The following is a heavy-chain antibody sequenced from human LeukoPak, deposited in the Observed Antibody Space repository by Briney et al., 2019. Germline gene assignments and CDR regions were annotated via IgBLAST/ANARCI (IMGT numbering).Heavy chain of an antibody. CDR3: ARDGIAAYGMDV. V-gene: IGHV4-34*01. CDR2: INHSGST. J-gene: IGHJ6*02. Sequence: PGGSLRLSCAASGFTFSSYSMNWVRQPPGKGLEWIGEINHSGSTNYNPSLKSRVTISVDTSKNQFSLKLSSVTAADTAVYYCARDGIAAYGMDVWGQGTTVTVSS. D-gene: IGHD6-13*01. CDR1: GFTFSSYS.